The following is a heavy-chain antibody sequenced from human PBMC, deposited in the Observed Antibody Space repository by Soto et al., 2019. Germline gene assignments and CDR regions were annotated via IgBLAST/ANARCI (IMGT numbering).Heavy chain of an antibody. V-gene: IGHV1-69*01. D-gene: IGHD3-3*01. CDR3: SRSAITIFGVGSIPPPSYFEMDV. J-gene: IGHJ6*02. Sequence: VQLGQSGAEVKTPGSSVKVSCKSAGCNFNRSAISCVRQAQGQGLEWMGGIIPIFGIVNDAQRFQGTVTITADESMGTAYMCLGSVRAEDTGVYSSSRSAITIFGVGSIPPPSYFEMDVCAQGTTATVSS. CDR2: IIPIFGIV. CDR1: GCNFNRSA.